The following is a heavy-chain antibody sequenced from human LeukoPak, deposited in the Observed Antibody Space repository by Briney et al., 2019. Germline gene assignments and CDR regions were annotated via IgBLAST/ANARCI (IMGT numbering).Heavy chain of an antibody. V-gene: IGHV4-59*01. D-gene: IGHD3-10*01. CDR3: ARVEEGYGSGRRENYYYYYMDV. J-gene: IGHJ6*03. CDR2: IYYSGST. Sequence: SETLSLTCTVSGGSISSYYWSWIRQPPGKGLEWIGYIYYSGSTNYNPSLKSRVTISVDTSKNQSSLRLSSVTAADTAVYYCARVEEGYGSGRRENYYYYYMDVWGKGTTVTISS. CDR1: GGSISSYY.